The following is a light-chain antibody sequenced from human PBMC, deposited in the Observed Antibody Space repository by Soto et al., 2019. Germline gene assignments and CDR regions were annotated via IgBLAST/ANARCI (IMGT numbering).Light chain of an antibody. J-gene: IGKJ4*01. CDR2: GAS. V-gene: IGKV3D-15*01. Sequence: EIVMTQSPATLSVSPGERATLSCRASQSVSSNLAWYQQKPGQAPRLLLYGASTRATGIPARFSGSGSGTEFTLTISSLQSEDFAVYYCQQYNNWFLTFGGGTKVEIK. CDR3: QQYNNWFLT. CDR1: QSVSSN.